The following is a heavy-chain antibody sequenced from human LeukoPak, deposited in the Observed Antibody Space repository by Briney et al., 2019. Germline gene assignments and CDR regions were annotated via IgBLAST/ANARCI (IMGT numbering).Heavy chain of an antibody. CDR2: INHSGST. V-gene: IGHV4-34*01. CDR1: GGSFSGYY. CDR3: ARQKWEQQGRDYYFNGLDV. D-gene: IGHD1/OR15-1a*01. Sequence: SETLSLTCAVYGGSFSGYYWSWIRQPPGKGLEWIGEINHSGSTNYNPSFTSRVTMSVDRSRNQFSLKLTSVTAADTAVYYCARQKWEQQGRDYYFNGLDVWGPGTTVIVSS. J-gene: IGHJ6*02.